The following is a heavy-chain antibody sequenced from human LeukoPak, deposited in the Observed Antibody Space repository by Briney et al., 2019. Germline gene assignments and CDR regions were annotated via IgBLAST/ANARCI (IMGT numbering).Heavy chain of an antibody. Sequence: GGSLRLSCAASGFTFSGYGISWVRQAPGKGLEWVSSISGGGGYTYYADSVKGRFTISRDNSKNTLYLQMNSLRAEDTAVYYCAKLGYCSGTSCHDYFDCWGQGTLVTVSS. J-gene: IGHJ4*02. V-gene: IGHV3-23*01. CDR1: GFTFSGYG. CDR2: ISGGGGYT. CDR3: AKLGYCSGTSCHDYFDC. D-gene: IGHD2-2*03.